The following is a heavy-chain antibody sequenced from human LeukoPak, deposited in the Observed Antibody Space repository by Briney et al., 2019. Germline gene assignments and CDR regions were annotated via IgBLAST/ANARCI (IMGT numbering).Heavy chain of an antibody. CDR3: ARGPTYYYDSSGCWGSDY. V-gene: IGHV4-34*04. J-gene: IGHJ4*02. CDR2: NHHSGST. CDR1: GGSFSGSY. Sequence: SETLSLTRAIYGGSFSGSYWSWMRDPPGKGVGWSGENHHSGSTNNNSSLESRGTITVDTYKNQFSLKLSSVTPADTAVDYCARGPTYYYDSSGCWGSDYWGQGTLVTVSS. D-gene: IGHD3-22*01.